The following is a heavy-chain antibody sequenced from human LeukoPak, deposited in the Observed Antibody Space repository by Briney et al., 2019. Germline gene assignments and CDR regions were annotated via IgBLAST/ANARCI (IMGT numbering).Heavy chain of an antibody. J-gene: IGHJ4*02. V-gene: IGHV3-15*01. CDR1: GFTFSSYS. CDR3: TTDPQRGYYFDY. D-gene: IGHD5-24*01. Sequence: PGGSLRLSCAASGFTFSSYSMNWVRQAPGKGLEWVGRIKSKTDGGTTDNAAPVKGRFNISRDDSKNTLYLQMNSLKTEDTAVYYCTTDPQRGYYFDYWGQGTLVTVSS. CDR2: IKSKTDGGTT.